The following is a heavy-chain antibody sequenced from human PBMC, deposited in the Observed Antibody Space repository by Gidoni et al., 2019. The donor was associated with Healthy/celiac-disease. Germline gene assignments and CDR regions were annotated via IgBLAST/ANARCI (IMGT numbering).Heavy chain of an antibody. CDR1: GFTFSSYW. D-gene: IGHD6-19*01. CDR3: ARVPFQQWPFDY. Sequence: LSCAAPGFTFSSYWMSWVRQAPGKGLEWVANRKQDGSEKYYVDSVKGRFTISRDNAKNSLYLQMNSLRAEDTAVYYCARVPFQQWPFDYWGQGTLVTVSS. CDR2: RKQDGSEK. V-gene: IGHV3-7*01. J-gene: IGHJ4*02.